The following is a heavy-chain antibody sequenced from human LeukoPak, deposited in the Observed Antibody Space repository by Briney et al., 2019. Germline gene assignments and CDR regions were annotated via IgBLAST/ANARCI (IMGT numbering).Heavy chain of an antibody. D-gene: IGHD5-18*01. CDR2: ISASGGDT. CDR3: AKGGYSHVDV. V-gene: IGHV3-23*01. CDR1: GFTFSGYA. J-gene: IGHJ6*02. Sequence: GGSLRLSCAASGFTFSGYAMSWVRQAPGKGLEWVSPISASGGDTYYADSVKGRFTISRDNSKNTLYLQMNGLRAEDTAVYYCAKGGYSHVDVWGQGTTVTVSS.